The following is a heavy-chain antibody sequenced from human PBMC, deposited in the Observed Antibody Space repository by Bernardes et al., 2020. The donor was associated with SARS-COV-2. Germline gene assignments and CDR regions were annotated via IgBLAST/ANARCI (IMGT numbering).Heavy chain of an antibody. Sequence: SETLSLTCTVSRGSISSSNYYWGWIRQSPGKGLEWIASIYSSGNSYYNPSFQSRVRASVDTSKNQFSLRLSFVTVADTAMYYCAGSSCGSDCYIGGLRSWDYGMDVWGQGTTVTVSS. V-gene: IGHV4-39*01. CDR2: IYSSGNS. D-gene: IGHD2-21*01. CDR1: RGSISSSNYY. CDR3: AGSSCGSDCYIGGLRSWDYGMDV. J-gene: IGHJ6*02.